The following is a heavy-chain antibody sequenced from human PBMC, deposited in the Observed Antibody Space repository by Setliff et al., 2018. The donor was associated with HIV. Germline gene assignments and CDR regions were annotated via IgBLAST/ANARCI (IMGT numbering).Heavy chain of an antibody. D-gene: IGHD4-17*01. Sequence: SETLSLTCVVSGYSISSGYYWGWIRQPPGKGLEWIGSINHSGSTNYNPSLKSRVTISVDTSKNHFSLKLTSSTAADTAVYYCARVVPWDYGVSGGNLDYWGRGTLVTVSS. CDR1: GYSISSGYY. J-gene: IGHJ4*02. CDR2: INHSGST. V-gene: IGHV4-38-2*01. CDR3: ARVVPWDYGVSGGNLDY.